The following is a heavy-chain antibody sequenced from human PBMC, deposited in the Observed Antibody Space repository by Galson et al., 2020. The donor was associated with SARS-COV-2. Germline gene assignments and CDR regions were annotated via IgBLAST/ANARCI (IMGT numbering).Heavy chain of an antibody. CDR3: ARLRYYDVLTGGIGDV. J-gene: IGHJ6*02. V-gene: IGHV1-2*02. Sequence: ASVKVSCTASGYTFTDYYIHWVRQAPGQGLEWMGWINPKSGGTNYAQKFEGRVTMTRDTSITTAYMALSRLRADDTAVYYCARLRYYDVLTGGIGDVWGQGTMVAVSS. CDR2: INPKSGGT. CDR1: GYTFTDYY. D-gene: IGHD3-9*01.